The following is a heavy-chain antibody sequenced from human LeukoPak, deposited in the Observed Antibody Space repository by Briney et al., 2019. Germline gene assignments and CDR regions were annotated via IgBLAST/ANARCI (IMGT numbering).Heavy chain of an antibody. V-gene: IGHV3-23*01. Sequence: GGSLRLSCAASGFTFSSYAMSWVRQAPGKGLEWVSAISGSGGSTYYADSVKGRFTISRDNSKNTLYLQMNSLRAGDTAVYYCASSVVPAAIEPFDYWGQGTLVTVSS. CDR2: ISGSGGST. CDR1: GFTFSSYA. J-gene: IGHJ4*02. D-gene: IGHD2-2*01. CDR3: ASSVVPAAIEPFDY.